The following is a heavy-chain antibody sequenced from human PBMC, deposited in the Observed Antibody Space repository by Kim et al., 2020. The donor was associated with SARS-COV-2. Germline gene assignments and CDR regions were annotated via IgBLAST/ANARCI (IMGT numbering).Heavy chain of an antibody. CDR2: NK. J-gene: IGHJ4*02. V-gene: IGHV3-30*02. D-gene: IGHD3-10*01. CDR3: AKDSGRGFDY. Sequence: NKYYADSVKGRFTISRDNSKNTLYLQMNSLRAEDTAVYYCAKDSGRGFDYWGQGTLVTVSS.